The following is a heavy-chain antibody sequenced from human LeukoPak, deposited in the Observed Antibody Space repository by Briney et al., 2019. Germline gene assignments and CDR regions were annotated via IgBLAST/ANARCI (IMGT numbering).Heavy chain of an antibody. D-gene: IGHD3-10*01. J-gene: IGHJ4*02. V-gene: IGHV4-59*01. CDR3: ARDRRGYGSGSYVD. CDR2: IYYSGST. Sequence: SETLSLTCTVSGGSISSYYWSWIRQPPGKGLEWIGYIYYSGSTNYNPSLKSRVTISVDTSKNQFSLKLSSVTAADTDVYYCARDRRGYGSGSYVDWGQGTLVTVSS. CDR1: GGSISSYY.